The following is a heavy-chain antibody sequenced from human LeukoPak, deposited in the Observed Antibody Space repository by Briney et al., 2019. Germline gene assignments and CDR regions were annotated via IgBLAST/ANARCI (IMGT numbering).Heavy chain of an antibody. V-gene: IGHV3-21*01. J-gene: IGHJ4*02. CDR1: GFTFSSYS. CDR3: ARDLGDANFDY. Sequence: GGSLRLSCVASGFTFSSYSMNWVRQAPGKGLEWVSSISSSSSYIYYADSVKGRFTISRDNAKNSLYLQMNSLRAEDTAVYYCARDLGDANFDYWGQGTLVTVSS. D-gene: IGHD3-10*01. CDR2: ISSSSSYI.